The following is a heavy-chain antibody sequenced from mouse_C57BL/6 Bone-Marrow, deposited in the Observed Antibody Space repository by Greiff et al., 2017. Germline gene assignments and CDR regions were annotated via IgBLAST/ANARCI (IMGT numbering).Heavy chain of an antibody. V-gene: IGHV14-3*02. CDR1: GFNIKDTY. D-gene: IGHD1-1*01. Sequence: VQLQQSGAELVKPGASVKLSCTASGFNIKDTYMHWVKQRPEQGLEWIGRIDPANGNTKYDPKFQGKATIKADTSSNTAYLQLSSLTSEDTAVYYCASTSVVYFDYWGQGTTLTVSS. CDR2: IDPANGNT. CDR3: ASTSVVYFDY. J-gene: IGHJ2*01.